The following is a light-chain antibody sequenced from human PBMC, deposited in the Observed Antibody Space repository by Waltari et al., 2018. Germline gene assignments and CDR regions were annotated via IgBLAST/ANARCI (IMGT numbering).Light chain of an antibody. CDR3: QQYSSLPLT. Sequence: DIVMTQSPDSLAVSLGETATINRTSSPSVLFSSNHNNYLAWYQQKPGQAPQLLIYWASTRESGVPDRFSGSGSGTDFTLTISSLQAEDVAIYYCQQYSSLPLTFGGGTKVEIK. CDR1: PSVLFSSNHNNY. V-gene: IGKV4-1*01. J-gene: IGKJ4*01. CDR2: WAS.